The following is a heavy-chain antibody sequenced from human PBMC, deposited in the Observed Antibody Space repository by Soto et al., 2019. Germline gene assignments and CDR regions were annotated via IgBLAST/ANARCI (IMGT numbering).Heavy chain of an antibody. J-gene: IGHJ4*02. D-gene: IGHD5-18*01. CDR3: AKDIVKYTYGACDY. Sequence: LRLSCAASGFTFSSYGMYWVRQAPGKGLEWVAAISYDGSNNYHADSVKGRFTISRDNSKNTLYLQLNSLRTEDTAVYYCAKDIVKYTYGACDYWGQGVLVTVSS. V-gene: IGHV3-30*18. CDR1: GFTFSSYG. CDR2: ISYDGSNN.